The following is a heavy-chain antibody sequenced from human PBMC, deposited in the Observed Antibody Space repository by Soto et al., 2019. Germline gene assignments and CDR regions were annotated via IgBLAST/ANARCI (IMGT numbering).Heavy chain of an antibody. Sequence: PSETISLTCNVSDDSLSTYYWSWIRQPAGKGLEWIGRIYASGSTNYNPSLKGRVSMSVDTSKKQFSLKMISVTAADTAMYYCARSAIPRGGRFRSLGKGVLRTV. CDR1: DDSLSTYY. V-gene: IGHV4-4*07. D-gene: IGHD2-15*01. CDR3: ARSAIPRGGRFRS. J-gene: IGHJ5*02. CDR2: IYASGST.